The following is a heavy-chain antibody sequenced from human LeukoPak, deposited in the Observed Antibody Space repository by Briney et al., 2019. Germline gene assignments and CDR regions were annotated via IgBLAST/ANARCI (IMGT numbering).Heavy chain of an antibody. CDR3: ARVDYGDYVPDY. CDR1: GFTFSSYS. Sequence: GGPLRLSCAASGFTFSSYSMNWVRQAPGKGLEWVSSISSSSSYIYYADSVKGRFTISRDNAKNSLYLQMNSLRAEDTAVYYCARVDYGDYVPDYWGQGILVTVSS. D-gene: IGHD4-17*01. CDR2: ISSSSSYI. V-gene: IGHV3-21*01. J-gene: IGHJ4*02.